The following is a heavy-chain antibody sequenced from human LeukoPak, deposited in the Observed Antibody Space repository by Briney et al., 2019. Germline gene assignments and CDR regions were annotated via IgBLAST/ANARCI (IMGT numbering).Heavy chain of an antibody. CDR3: ARDRSITMIVVVTPLDY. CDR1: GYTFTSYY. CDR2: INPNSGGT. V-gene: IGHV1-2*02. D-gene: IGHD3-22*01. J-gene: IGHJ4*02. Sequence: VASVKVSCKASGYTFTSYYMHWVRQAPGQGLEWMGWINPNSGGTNYAQKFQGRVTMTRDTSISTAYMELSRLRSDDTAVYYCARDRSITMIVVVTPLDYWGQGTLVTVSS.